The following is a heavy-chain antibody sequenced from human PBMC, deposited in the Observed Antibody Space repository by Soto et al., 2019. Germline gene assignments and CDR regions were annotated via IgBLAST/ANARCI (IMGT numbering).Heavy chain of an antibody. CDR2: ISYDGSDK. CDR3: VAGQYYFDY. CDR1: GFPFTSYG. V-gene: IGHV3-30*03. Sequence: QVQLVESGGGVVQPGRSLRLSCAGSGFPFTSYGMHWVREVPDKGLEWVAVISYDGSDKYYADSVKGRITISRENSNNMLYLKMNSLRPEDTPLYYCVAGQYYFDYRGQGTLVIVSS. J-gene: IGHJ4*02.